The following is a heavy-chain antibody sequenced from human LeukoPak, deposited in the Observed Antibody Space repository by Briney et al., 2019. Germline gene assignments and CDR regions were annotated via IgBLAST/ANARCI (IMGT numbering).Heavy chain of an antibody. J-gene: IGHJ4*02. CDR3: VRGRISEDGLDF. D-gene: IGHD6-13*01. CDR2: ISSSGNT. Sequence: GGSLRLSCAASGFTFSRSAMTWVRQTPGKGLDWVSSISSSGNTYYADSVKGRFTISRDNSKNMLYLQMNSLRAEDTAVYYCVRGRISEDGLDFWGQGTLITVSS. V-gene: IGHV3-23*01. CDR1: GFTFSRSA.